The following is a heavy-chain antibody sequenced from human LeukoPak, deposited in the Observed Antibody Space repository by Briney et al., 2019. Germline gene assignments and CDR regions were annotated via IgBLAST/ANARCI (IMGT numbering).Heavy chain of an antibody. J-gene: IGHJ4*02. D-gene: IGHD4-17*01. Sequence: GGSLRLSCAASGFTFSSYEMNWVRQAPGKGLEWVAVIRYDGSNVYYADSVKGRFTISRDSSKNTLYLQMNSLRAEDTAVYYCARDKATVTTYHFDYWGQGTLVTVSS. CDR2: IRYDGSNV. CDR3: ARDKATVTTYHFDY. CDR1: GFTFSSYE. V-gene: IGHV3-33*08.